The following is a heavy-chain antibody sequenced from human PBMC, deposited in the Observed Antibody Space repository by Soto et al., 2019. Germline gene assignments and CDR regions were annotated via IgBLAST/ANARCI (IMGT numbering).Heavy chain of an antibody. J-gene: IGHJ4*02. V-gene: IGHV3-53*01. D-gene: IGHD6-19*01. CDR2: IYTGGST. CDR1: GFSVSSNY. Sequence: EVQLVESGGGLIQPGGSLRLSCAASGFSVSSNYMSWVRQAPGKGLEWVSVIYTGGSTHYADSVEGRFTISRDLSKNTLYLQMNSLRAEDTAVYYCARDPGSIAVAGTIWGQGTLVTVSS. CDR3: ARDPGSIAVAGTI.